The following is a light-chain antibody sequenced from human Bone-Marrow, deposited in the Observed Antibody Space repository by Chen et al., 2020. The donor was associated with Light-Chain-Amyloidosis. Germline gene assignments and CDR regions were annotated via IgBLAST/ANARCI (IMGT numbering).Light chain of an antibody. CDR2: FNN. Sequence: SYVLTQPPSVSVAPGKTATITCGGNNIGGKTGHWYQQKPGQAPVLVIYFNNLRPSGIPERFSGSNSGNTATLTISRVEAGDEADYYCQAWDSSSDRYVFGTGTKVTVL. J-gene: IGLJ1*01. CDR3: QAWDSSSDRYV. V-gene: IGLV3-21*04. CDR1: NIGGKT.